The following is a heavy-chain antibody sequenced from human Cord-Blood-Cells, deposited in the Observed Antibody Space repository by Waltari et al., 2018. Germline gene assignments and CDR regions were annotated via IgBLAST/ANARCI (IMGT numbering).Heavy chain of an antibody. CDR1: GYTLTDLS. V-gene: IGHV1-24*01. Sequence: QVQLVQYGAEVMTPGASVKVSCKVSGYTLTDLSMHWVRQAPGKGLEWMGGFKPEDGETIYAQKFQGRVTMTEDTSTDTAYLGLGSRGSEDTAVYYCATSTPDGFDIWGQGTMVTVSS. J-gene: IGHJ3*02. CDR2: FKPEDGET. CDR3: ATSTPDGFDI.